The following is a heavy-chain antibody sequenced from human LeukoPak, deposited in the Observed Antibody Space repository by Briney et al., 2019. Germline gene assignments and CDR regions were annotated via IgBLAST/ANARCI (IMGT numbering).Heavy chain of an antibody. Sequence: GGSLRLSCAASGFTFSSYGMHWVRQAPGKGLEWVAFIRFDGSNKYYADSVKGRFTISRDNSKNTLYLQMNSLSPDDTAVYYCARGVEPLAANTLAYWGQGTLVTVSS. D-gene: IGHD1-14*01. CDR2: IRFDGSNK. CDR1: GFTFSSYG. J-gene: IGHJ4*02. CDR3: ARGVEPLAANTLAY. V-gene: IGHV3-30*02.